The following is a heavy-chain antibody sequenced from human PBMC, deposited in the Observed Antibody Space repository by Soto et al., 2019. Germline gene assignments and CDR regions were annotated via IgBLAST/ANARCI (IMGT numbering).Heavy chain of an antibody. CDR2: IYSSGST. CDR3: ARDHPHSYGVYYFDY. J-gene: IGHJ4*02. CDR1: GGSISSSIYY. D-gene: IGHD5-18*01. Sequence: PSETLSLTCTVSGGSISSSIYYWGWIRQPPGKGLEWIGSIYSSGSTHYNPSLQNRVTISIDTSKNQVSLKVNSVTAADTAVYYCARDHPHSYGVYYFDYWGQATPVTVSS. V-gene: IGHV4-39*07.